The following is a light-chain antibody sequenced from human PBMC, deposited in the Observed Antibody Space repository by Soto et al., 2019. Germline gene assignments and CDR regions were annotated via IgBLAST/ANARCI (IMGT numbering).Light chain of an antibody. V-gene: IGKV3D-15*01. Sequence: EIVLTQSPGTLSLSPGERATLSCRASQSVSSSYLVWHQQKPGQAPRLLIYGASNRATGIPDRFSGSGSGTEFTPTISSLQSEDFAIYYCQQYNNWPLTFGGGTKVDIK. CDR2: GAS. J-gene: IGKJ4*01. CDR1: QSVSSSY. CDR3: QQYNNWPLT.